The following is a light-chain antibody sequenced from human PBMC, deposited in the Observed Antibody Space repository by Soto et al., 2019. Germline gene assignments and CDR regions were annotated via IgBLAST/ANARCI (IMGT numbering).Light chain of an antibody. CDR1: RGDVGGYNY. Sequence: QSVLTEPASVSGSPGQSITISCTGTRGDVGGYNYVSWYQQHPGKAPKLMIYEVSNRPSGVSNRFSGSKSGNTASLTISGLQAEDEADYYCSSYTSSSTPRYVFGTGTKATVL. V-gene: IGLV2-14*01. CDR2: EVS. CDR3: SSYTSSSTPRYV. J-gene: IGLJ1*01.